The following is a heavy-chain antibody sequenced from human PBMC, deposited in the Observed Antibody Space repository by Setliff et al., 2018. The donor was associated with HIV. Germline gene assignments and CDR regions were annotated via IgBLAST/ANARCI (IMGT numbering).Heavy chain of an antibody. CDR3: ARDRSNYGSGSSAYNWFDP. J-gene: IGHJ5*02. CDR2: IFPSGTT. V-gene: IGHV4-4*07. Sequence: SETLSLTCTVSGDSMRDYYWSWLRQPAGKGLEWIGRIFPSGTTDYNPSLKSRVTMSIDTSKDQFSLNLKSVTAADTAAYFCARDRSNYGSGSSAYNWFDPWGQGNQVT. D-gene: IGHD3-10*01. CDR1: GDSMRDYY.